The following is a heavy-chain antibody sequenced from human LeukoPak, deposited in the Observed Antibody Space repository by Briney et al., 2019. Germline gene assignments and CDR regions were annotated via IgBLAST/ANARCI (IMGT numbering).Heavy chain of an antibody. D-gene: IGHD3-22*01. Sequence: GESLKISCKGSGYSFTSYWIGWVRQMPGKGLEWMGIIYPGDSDTRYSPSFQGQVTISADKSISTAYLQWSSLKASDTAMYYCAALPHYYDSSGYYYYWGQGTLVTVSS. CDR2: IYPGDSDT. J-gene: IGHJ4*02. V-gene: IGHV5-51*01. CDR1: GYSFTSYW. CDR3: AALPHYYDSSGYYYY.